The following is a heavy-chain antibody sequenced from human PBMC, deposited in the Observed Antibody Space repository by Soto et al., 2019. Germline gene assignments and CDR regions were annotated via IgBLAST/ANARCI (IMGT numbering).Heavy chain of an antibody. D-gene: IGHD1-1*01. V-gene: IGHV4-31*03. Sequence: SETLSLTCTVSGDSIKSANYYWTWIRQLPGKGLEWIGYIYFSGSTYYKPSLKSRVTISVDTSKNQFSLMLTSVTAADTAVYYCARECRAAFQSPNDYFDSWGHGTLVTVSS. J-gene: IGHJ4*01. CDR1: GDSIKSANYY. CDR3: ARECRAAFQSPNDYFDS. CDR2: IYFSGST.